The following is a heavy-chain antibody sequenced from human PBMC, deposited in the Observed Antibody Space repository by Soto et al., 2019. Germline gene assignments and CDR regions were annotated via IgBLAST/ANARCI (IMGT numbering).Heavy chain of an antibody. CDR2: IYYSGST. Sequence: SETLSLTCTVSGGSISSSSYYWGWIRQPPGKGLEWIGSIYYSGSTYYNPSLKSRVTISVDTSKNQFSLKLSSVTAADTAVYYCARQGGSYLHQQVYWLDPWGQGTLVTVSS. V-gene: IGHV4-39*01. D-gene: IGHD1-26*01. J-gene: IGHJ5*02. CDR3: ARQGGSYLHQQVYWLDP. CDR1: GGSISSSSYY.